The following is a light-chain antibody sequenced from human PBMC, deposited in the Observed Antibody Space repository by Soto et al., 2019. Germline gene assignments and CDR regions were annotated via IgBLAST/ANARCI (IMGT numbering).Light chain of an antibody. Sequence: DIQLTQSPSSLSASVGDRITITCRSSQIISRYLNWYQQRPGTAPKVLIFGANSLQSGVPSRFSGSGSGTEFTLTISSLQPEDFATYYCQQNYGTPGTFGQGTKVDVK. CDR3: QQNYGTPGT. CDR1: QIISRY. V-gene: IGKV1-39*01. J-gene: IGKJ1*01. CDR2: GAN.